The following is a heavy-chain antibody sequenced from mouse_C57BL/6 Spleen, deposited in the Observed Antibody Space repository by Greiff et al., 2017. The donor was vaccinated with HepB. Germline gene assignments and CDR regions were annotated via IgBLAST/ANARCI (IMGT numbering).Heavy chain of an antibody. CDR1: GFNIKDDY. D-gene: IGHD1-1*01. J-gene: IGHJ3*01. CDR2: IDPENGDT. Sequence: EVQLQQSGAELVRPGASVKLSCTASGFNIKDDYMHWVKQRPEQGLEWIGWIDPENGDTEYASKFQGKATITADTSSNTAYLRLSSLPSEDTAVYYCTPSTVVEGWFAYWGQGTLVTVSA. CDR3: TPSTVVEGWFAY. V-gene: IGHV14-4*01.